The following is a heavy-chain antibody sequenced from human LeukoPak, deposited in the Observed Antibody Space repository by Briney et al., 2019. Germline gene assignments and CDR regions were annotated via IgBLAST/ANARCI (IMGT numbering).Heavy chain of an antibody. J-gene: IGHJ4*02. Sequence: GGSLRLSCAASGFNFYIYAMSWVRQAPGKGLEWVSSLSGTGNTYYADSVKGRFTISRDNSKNTLFLQMNSLRAEDTALYYCATTPSSTPPDYWGQGTLVTVSS. CDR3: ATTPSSTPPDY. V-gene: IGHV3-23*01. CDR2: LSGTGNT. CDR1: GFNFYIYA. D-gene: IGHD6-13*01.